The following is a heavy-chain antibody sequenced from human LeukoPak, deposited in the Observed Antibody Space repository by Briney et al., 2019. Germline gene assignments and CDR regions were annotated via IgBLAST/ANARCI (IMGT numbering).Heavy chain of an antibody. Sequence: AXVKVSCKASGYTFTSYDINWVRQAPGQGLEWMGWMNPNSGNTVYAQKFQGRVTMTRNTSISTAYMELSSLRSEDTAVYYCARGISRWLFNWFDPWGQGTLVTVSS. V-gene: IGHV1-8*01. CDR1: GYTFTSYD. CDR2: MNPNSGNT. D-gene: IGHD5-24*01. J-gene: IGHJ5*02. CDR3: ARGISRWLFNWFDP.